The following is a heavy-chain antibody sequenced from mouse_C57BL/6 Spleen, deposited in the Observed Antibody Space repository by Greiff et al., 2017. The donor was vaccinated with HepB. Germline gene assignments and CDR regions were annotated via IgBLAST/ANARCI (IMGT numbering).Heavy chain of an antibody. CDR1: GYTFTSYW. Sequence: VQLQQSGAELVMPGASVKLSCKASGYTFTSYWMHWVKQRPGQGLEWIGEIDPSDSYTNYNQKFKGKSTLTVDKSSSTAYMQLSSLTSEDSAVYYCARSGDYVFMDYWGQGTSVTVSS. CDR3: ARSGDYVFMDY. J-gene: IGHJ4*01. D-gene: IGHD2-4*01. CDR2: IDPSDSYT. V-gene: IGHV1-69*01.